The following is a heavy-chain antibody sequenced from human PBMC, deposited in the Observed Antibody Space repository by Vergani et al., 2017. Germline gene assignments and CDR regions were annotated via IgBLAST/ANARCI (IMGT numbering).Heavy chain of an antibody. Sequence: QLQLQESGPGLVKPSETLSLSCRVSGDSISRSHYYWGFIRQPPGKGLEWIGSISSSGSPNSNPTLKSRLAFSVDTSKNLFSLRLKSVTATDTGMYYCARPVGPSAIADGYHVWGQGTMVTVSP. CDR1: GDSISRSHYY. J-gene: IGHJ3*01. V-gene: IGHV4-39*02. CDR3: ARPVGPSAIADGYHV. CDR2: ISSSGSP. D-gene: IGHD3-10*01.